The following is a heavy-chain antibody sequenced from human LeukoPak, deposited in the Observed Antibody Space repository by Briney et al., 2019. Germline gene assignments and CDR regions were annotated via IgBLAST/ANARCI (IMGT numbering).Heavy chain of an antibody. V-gene: IGHV4-34*01. CDR3: ARGNPSYYYDSSGYYL. CDR2: INHSGST. Sequence: KPSETLSLTCAVYGGSFSGYYWSWIRQPPGKGLEWIGEINHSGSTNYNPSLKSRVTIPVDTSKNQFSLKLSSVTAADTAVYYCARGNPSYYYDSSGYYLWGQGTLVTVSS. CDR1: GGSFSGYY. D-gene: IGHD3-22*01. J-gene: IGHJ5*02.